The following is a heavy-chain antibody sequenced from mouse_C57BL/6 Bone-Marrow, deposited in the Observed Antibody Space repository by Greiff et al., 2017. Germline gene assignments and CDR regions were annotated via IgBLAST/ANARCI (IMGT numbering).Heavy chain of an antibody. CDR1: EYEFPSHD. Sequence: EVKLMESGGGLVQPGESLKLSCESNEYEFPSHDMSWVRTTPEKRLELVAAINSDGGCPYLPATMQRRFIISRDNTKNTLYLQMSSLRAEDAAVYYCARQATAWFAYWGQGTLVTVSA. V-gene: IGHV5-2*01. CDR2: INSDGGCP. J-gene: IGHJ3*01. CDR3: ARQATAWFAY.